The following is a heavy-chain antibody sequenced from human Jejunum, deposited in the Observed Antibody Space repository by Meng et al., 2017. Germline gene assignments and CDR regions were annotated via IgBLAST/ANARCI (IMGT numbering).Heavy chain of an antibody. J-gene: IGHJ4*02. Sequence: PQQCGAGLFEHSETRSLTCAVYGGSISDYYWTWIRQPPGKGLEWIGEINGSGSTNYNPSLKSRVTRSVDTSKSQFYLRVRSVTAADTAVYYCARGNEYSNYGADFWGQGTLVTVSS. CDR1: GGSISDYY. CDR2: INGSGST. V-gene: IGHV4-34*01. CDR3: ARGNEYSNYGADF. D-gene: IGHD4-11*01.